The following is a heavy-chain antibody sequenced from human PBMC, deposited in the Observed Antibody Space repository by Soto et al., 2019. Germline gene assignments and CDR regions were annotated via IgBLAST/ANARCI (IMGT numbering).Heavy chain of an antibody. D-gene: IGHD1-1*01. CDR3: ARSPSTTTIGTFDI. Sequence: SETLSLTCSVSGGAISAFLWNWIRQTPGKGLEWIGRIYANGQTKYNPSLESRVTMSVDTSKHQFSLRLNSVSAAETAVYYCARSPSTTTIGTFDIWGQGRMVT. CDR1: GGAISAFL. J-gene: IGHJ3*02. V-gene: IGHV4-4*07. CDR2: IYANGQT.